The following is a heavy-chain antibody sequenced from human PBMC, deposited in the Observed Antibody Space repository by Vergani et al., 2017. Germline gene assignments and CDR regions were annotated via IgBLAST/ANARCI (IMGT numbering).Heavy chain of an antibody. CDR1: GGSFSGYY. J-gene: IGHJ3*01. Sequence: HLQESGPGLVKPSETLSLTCAVYGGSFSGYYWSWIRQPPGKGLEWIGEINHSGSTNYNPSLKSRVTISVDTSKNQFSLKLSSVTAADTAVYYCARSIHLNGARFSVWGQGTMVTVSS. V-gene: IGHV4-34*01. CDR3: ARSIHLNGARFSV. CDR2: INHSGST. D-gene: IGHD1-1*01.